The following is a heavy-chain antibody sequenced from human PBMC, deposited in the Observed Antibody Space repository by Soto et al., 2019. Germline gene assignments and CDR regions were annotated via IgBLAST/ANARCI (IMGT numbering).Heavy chain of an antibody. D-gene: IGHD3-10*01. CDR2: IYYSGST. CDR3: ARGSNHPMGRHRPPVGYYYGMDV. V-gene: IGHV4-30-4*01. Sequence: QVQLQESGPGLVKPSQTLSLTCTVSGGSISSGDYYWSWIRQPPGKGLEWIGYIYYSGSTYYNPSLKSRVTISVDTSKNQFSLKLSSVTAADTAVYYCARGSNHPMGRHRPPVGYYYGMDVWGQGTTVTVSS. J-gene: IGHJ6*02. CDR1: GGSISSGDYY.